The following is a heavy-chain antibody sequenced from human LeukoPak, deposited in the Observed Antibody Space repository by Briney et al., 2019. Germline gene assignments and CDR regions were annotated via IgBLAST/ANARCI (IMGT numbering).Heavy chain of an antibody. Sequence: GGSLRLSCAASGFTVSSNYMSWVRQAPGKGLEWVSDIYSGGSTYYADSVKGRFTISRDNSKNTLYLQMNSLRAEDTAVYYCARAPYDILTGYQNYFDYWGQGTLVTVSS. CDR1: GFTVSSNY. D-gene: IGHD3-9*01. J-gene: IGHJ4*02. CDR3: ARAPYDILTGYQNYFDY. V-gene: IGHV3-66*01. CDR2: IYSGGST.